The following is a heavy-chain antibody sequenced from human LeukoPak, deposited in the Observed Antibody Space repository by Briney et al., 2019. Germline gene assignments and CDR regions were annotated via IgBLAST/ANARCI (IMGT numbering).Heavy chain of an antibody. D-gene: IGHD3-10*01. V-gene: IGHV1-18*01. CDR2: ISAYNGNT. Sequence: ASVKVSCKASGYTFTSYGISWVRQAPGQGLERMGWISAYNGNTNYAQKLQGRVTMTTDTSTSTAYMELRSLRSEDTAVYYCARGRWDTMVRGVIWPFDYWGQGTLVTVPS. J-gene: IGHJ4*02. CDR3: ARGRWDTMVRGVIWPFDY. CDR1: GYTFTSYG.